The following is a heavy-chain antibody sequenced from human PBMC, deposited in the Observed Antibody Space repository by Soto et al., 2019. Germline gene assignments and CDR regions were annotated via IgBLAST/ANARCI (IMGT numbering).Heavy chain of an antibody. J-gene: IGHJ5*02. D-gene: IGHD2-21*01. CDR1: GGSISSYY. V-gene: IGHV4-59*01. Sequence: PSETLSLTCTVSGGSISSYYWSWIRQPPGKGLEWIGYIYYSGSTNYNPSLKSRVTISVDTSKNQFSLKLSSVTAADTAVYYCVAVPGLGWFDPWGQGTLVTVSS. CDR2: IYYSGST. CDR3: VAVPGLGWFDP.